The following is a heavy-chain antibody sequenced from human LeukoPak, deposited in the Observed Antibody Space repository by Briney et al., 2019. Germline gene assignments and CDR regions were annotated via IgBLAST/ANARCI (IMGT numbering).Heavy chain of an antibody. V-gene: IGHV5-51*01. CDR1: GYSFTSYW. J-gene: IGHJ6*03. D-gene: IGHD3-3*01. CDR3: ARQERYYDFWSGYYNGDYYYYMDV. Sequence: GESLKISCKGSGYSFTSYWIGWVRQMPGKGLEWMGIIYPGDSDTRYSPSFQGQVTISADKSISPAYLQWSSLKASDTAMYYCARQERYYDFWSGYYNGDYYYYMDVWGKGTMVTVSS. CDR2: IYPGDSDT.